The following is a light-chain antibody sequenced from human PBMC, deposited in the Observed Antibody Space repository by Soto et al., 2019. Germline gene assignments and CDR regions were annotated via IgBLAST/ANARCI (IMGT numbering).Light chain of an antibody. J-gene: IGLJ1*01. Sequence: QSSLTPPASVSGSPGQSITISCTGTNSDVGGYNYVSWYQQHPGKPPELMIYEVSHRPSGVSNRFSGSKSDNTASLTISGLQAEDETDYYCSSYTSISTLYVFGTGTKVTVL. V-gene: IGLV2-14*01. CDR2: EVS. CDR1: NSDVGGYNY. CDR3: SSYTSISTLYV.